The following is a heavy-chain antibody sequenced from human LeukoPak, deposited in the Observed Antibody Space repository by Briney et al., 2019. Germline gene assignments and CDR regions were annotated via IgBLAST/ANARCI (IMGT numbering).Heavy chain of an antibody. CDR2: ISSYNGHT. J-gene: IGHJ5*02. D-gene: IGHD6-13*01. CDR3: ARDQGLGIAATDNWFDP. V-gene: IGHV1-18*03. Sequence: ASVKVSCKASGYTFTNYGISWVRQAPGQGLEWMGWISSYNGHTIYAQKVQGRVSMTTDTSTSTAYMELRSLRSDDMAVYYCARDQGLGIAATDNWFDPWGQGTLVTVSS. CDR1: GYTFTNYG.